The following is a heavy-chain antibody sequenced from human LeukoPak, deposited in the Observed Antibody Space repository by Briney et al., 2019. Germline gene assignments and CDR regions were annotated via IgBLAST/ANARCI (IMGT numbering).Heavy chain of an antibody. D-gene: IGHD1-26*01. CDR2: IYYSGST. V-gene: IGHV4-31*03. Sequence: SETLSLTCTVSGGSISSGGYYWSWIRQHPGKGLEWIGYIYYSGSTYYNPSLKSRVTISVDTSKNQFSLKLSSVTAADTAVYYCARGLAHSGPMGYWGQGTLVTVSS. CDR3: ARGLAHSGPMGY. J-gene: IGHJ4*02. CDR1: GGSISSGGYY.